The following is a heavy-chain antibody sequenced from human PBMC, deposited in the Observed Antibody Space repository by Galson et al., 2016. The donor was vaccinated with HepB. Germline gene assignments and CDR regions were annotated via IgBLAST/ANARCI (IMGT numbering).Heavy chain of an antibody. CDR3: AKVATPNRNYENWFDS. Sequence: SLRLSCAASGFTFSSYWMRWVRQAPGKGLEWVAVIWYDGSEKYYADSVKGRFTISRDNSKNTLNLQMSSLRAEDTAVYYCAKVATPNRNYENWFDSWGQGTLVTVSS. CDR2: IWYDGSEK. CDR1: GFTFSSYW. J-gene: IGHJ5*01. V-gene: IGHV3-33*06. D-gene: IGHD4-11*01.